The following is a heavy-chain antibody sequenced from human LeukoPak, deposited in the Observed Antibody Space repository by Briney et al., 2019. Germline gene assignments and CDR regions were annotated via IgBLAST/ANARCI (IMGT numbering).Heavy chain of an antibody. J-gene: IGHJ5*02. Sequence: SETLSLTCAVYGGSFSAYYWSWIRQPPGKGLEWIGEINHSGSTNYNPSLNSRVTMSIDTSKNQFSLRLSSVTAADTAVYYCARVVGFYDSSAFDLWGQGTLVTVSS. CDR3: ARVVGFYDSSAFDL. CDR2: INHSGST. D-gene: IGHD3-22*01. CDR1: GGSFSAYY. V-gene: IGHV4-34*01.